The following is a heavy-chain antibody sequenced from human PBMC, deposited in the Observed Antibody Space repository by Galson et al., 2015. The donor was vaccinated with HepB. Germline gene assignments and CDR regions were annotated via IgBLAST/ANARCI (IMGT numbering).Heavy chain of an antibody. J-gene: IGHJ4*02. CDR3: AKGDSSAWPYCFDS. CDR2: IGTRGGT. Sequence: SLRLSCAASGFTFSSYAMGWVRQAPGKGLELVSSIGTRGGTDYADFVKGRFTISRDNSKNTLYLQMDSLSAEDTAIFYCAKGDSSAWPYCFDSWGQGTLVTVSS. CDR1: GFTFSSYA. V-gene: IGHV3-23*01. D-gene: IGHD6-19*01.